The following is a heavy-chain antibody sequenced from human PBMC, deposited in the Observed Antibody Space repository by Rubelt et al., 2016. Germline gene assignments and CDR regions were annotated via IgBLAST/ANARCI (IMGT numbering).Heavy chain of an antibody. CDR2: ISSSSSTI. D-gene: IGHD3-22*01. J-gene: IGHJ4*02. Sequence: EVQLVESGGGLVQPGGSLRLSCAASGFTFSSYSMNWVRQAPGKGLEWVSYISSSSSTIYYADSVKGRFTISRDNAKNSLYLQMNSLRAEDTAVYYCARAYDSSGYSLGLKVDYWGQGTLVTVSS. V-gene: IGHV3-48*04. CDR1: GFTFSSYS. CDR3: ARAYDSSGYSLGLKVDY.